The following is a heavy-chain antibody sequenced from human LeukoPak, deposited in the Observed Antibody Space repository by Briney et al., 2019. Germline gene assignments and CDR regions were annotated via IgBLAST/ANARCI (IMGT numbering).Heavy chain of an antibody. D-gene: IGHD2-15*01. CDR3: ARLHVAAAYNWFDP. CDR1: GGSISSYY. J-gene: IGHJ5*02. CDR2: IYYSGST. V-gene: IGHV4-59*08. Sequence: PSETLSLTCTVSGGSISSYYWSRIRQPPGKGLEWIGYIYYSGSTNYNPSLKSRVTISVDTSKNQFSLKLSSVTAADTAVYYCARLHVAAAYNWFDPWGQGTLVTVSS.